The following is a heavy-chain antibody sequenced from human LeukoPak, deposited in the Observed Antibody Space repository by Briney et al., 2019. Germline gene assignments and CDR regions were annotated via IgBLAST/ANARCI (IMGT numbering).Heavy chain of an antibody. Sequence: NPSETLSLTCAVYGGSFSGYYWSWIRQPPGKGLEWIGEINHSGSTNYNPSLKSRVTISVDTSKNQFSLKLSSVTAADTAVYYCARGRLARSPYFDYWGQGTLVTVSS. D-gene: IGHD6-19*01. V-gene: IGHV4-34*01. CDR1: GGSFSGYY. J-gene: IGHJ4*02. CDR2: INHSGST. CDR3: ARGRLARSPYFDY.